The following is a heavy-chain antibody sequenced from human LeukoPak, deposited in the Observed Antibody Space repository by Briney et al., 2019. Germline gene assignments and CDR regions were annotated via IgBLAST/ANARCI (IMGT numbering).Heavy chain of an antibody. D-gene: IGHD3-9*01. V-gene: IGHV4-59*01. CDR1: GGSISSYY. CDR2: IYYSGST. J-gene: IGHJ6*02. CDR3: ARIIPEPDILTGYPTHYGMDV. Sequence: SETLSLTCTVSGGSISSYYWSWIRQPPGKGLEWIGYIYYSGSTNYNPSLKSRVTISVDTSKNQFSLKLSSVTAADTAAYYCARIIPEPDILTGYPTHYGMDVWGQGTTVTVSS.